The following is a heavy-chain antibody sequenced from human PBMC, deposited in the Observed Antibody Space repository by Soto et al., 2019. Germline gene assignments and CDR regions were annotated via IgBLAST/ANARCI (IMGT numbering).Heavy chain of an antibody. J-gene: IGHJ6*02. V-gene: IGHV6-1*01. Sequence: SQTLSLTCAISGDSVSSNSAAWNWIRQSPSRGLEWLGRTYYRSKWYNDYAVSVKSRITINPDTSKNQFSLQLNSVTPEDTAVYYCARDAELLDSSGYYGMDVWGQGTTVTVSS. CDR2: TYYRSKWYN. CDR1: GDSVSSNSAA. D-gene: IGHD1-7*01. CDR3: ARDAELLDSSGYYGMDV.